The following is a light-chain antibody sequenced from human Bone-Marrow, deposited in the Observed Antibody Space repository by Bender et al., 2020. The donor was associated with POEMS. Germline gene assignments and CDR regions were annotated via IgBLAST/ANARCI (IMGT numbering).Light chain of an antibody. CDR2: DVS. Sequence: QSALTQPASVSGSPGQSITISCTGTSSDVGYYNYVSWYQQHPGKAPKLLIYDVSDRPSGVSNRFSGSKSGNTASLTISGLKAEDEAEYWCSSFTSSSAHVLFGGGTKLTVL. CDR3: SSFTSSSAHVL. J-gene: IGLJ2*01. V-gene: IGLV2-14*01. CDR1: SSDVGYYNY.